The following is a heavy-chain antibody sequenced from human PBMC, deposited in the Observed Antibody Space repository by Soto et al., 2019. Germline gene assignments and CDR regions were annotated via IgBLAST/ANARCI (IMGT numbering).Heavy chain of an antibody. D-gene: IGHD3-10*02. V-gene: IGHV4-34*01. CDR3: ARGLVRGVIRWFDP. CDR1: GGSFSGYY. CDR2: INHSGST. Sequence: PSETLSLTCAVYGGSFSGYYWSWIRQPPGKGLEWIGEINHSGSTNYNPSLKSRVTISVDTSKNQFSLKLSSVTAADTAVYYCARGLVRGVIRWFDPWGQGTLVTAPQ. J-gene: IGHJ5*02.